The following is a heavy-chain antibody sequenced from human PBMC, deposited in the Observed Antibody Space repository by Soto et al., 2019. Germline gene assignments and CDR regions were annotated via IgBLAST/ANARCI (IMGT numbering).Heavy chain of an antibody. CDR2: IYWDDDK. V-gene: IGHV2-5*02. CDR3: AHRVLRTVFGLVTTTAIYFDF. D-gene: IGHD3-3*01. J-gene: IGHJ4*02. Sequence: QITLNESGPTQVKPRQTLTLTCTFSGFSLTTSGVGVGWIRQSPGKAPEWLALIYWDDDKRYSPSLKSRLTNTKDTPKNQAVLDIAALDPADTTTYYCAHRVLRTVFGLVTTTAIYFDFWGQGTPVAVSS. CDR1: GFSLTTSGVG.